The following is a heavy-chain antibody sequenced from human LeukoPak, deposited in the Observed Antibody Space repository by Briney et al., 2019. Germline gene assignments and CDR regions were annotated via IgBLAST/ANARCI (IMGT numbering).Heavy chain of an antibody. J-gene: IGHJ3*02. CDR1: GFTFSSYS. CDR2: ISSSSSTI. V-gene: IGHV3-48*04. Sequence: GGSLRLSCAASGFTFSSYSMNWVRQAPGKGLEWVSYISSSSSTIYYADSVKGRFTISRDNAKNSLYLQMNSLRAEDTAVYYCARELDGSGSYSAFDIWGQGTMVTVSS. D-gene: IGHD3-10*01. CDR3: ARELDGSGSYSAFDI.